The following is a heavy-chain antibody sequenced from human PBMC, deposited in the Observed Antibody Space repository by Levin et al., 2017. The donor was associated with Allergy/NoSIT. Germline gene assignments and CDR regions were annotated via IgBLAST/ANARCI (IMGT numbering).Heavy chain of an antibody. J-gene: IGHJ3*02. D-gene: IGHD2-8*02. CDR1: GYTFTSYG. CDR2: ISAYNGNT. Sequence: ASVKVSCKASGYTFTSYGISWVRQAPGQGLEWMGWISAYNGNTNYAQKLQGRVTMTTDTSTSTAYMELRSLRSDDTAVYYCARDRWSVVYAHDAFDIWGQGTMVTVSS. CDR3: ARDRWSVVYAHDAFDI. V-gene: IGHV1-18*01.